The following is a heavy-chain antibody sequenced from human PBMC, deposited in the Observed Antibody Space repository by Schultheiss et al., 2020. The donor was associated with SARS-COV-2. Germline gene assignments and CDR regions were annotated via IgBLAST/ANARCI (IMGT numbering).Heavy chain of an antibody. CDR2: FHPDDTT. V-gene: IGHV3-66*01. CDR1: GFTVSSNY. J-gene: IGHJ4*02. Sequence: GGSLRLSCAASGFTVSSNYMSWVRQAPGKGLEWVSVFHPDDTTHYADSVRGRFIISRDNAKDSLYLQMNSLRAEDTAVYYCATSDAGGSYYGPCGYWGQGTLVTVSS. D-gene: IGHD1-26*01. CDR3: ATSDAGGSYYGPCGY.